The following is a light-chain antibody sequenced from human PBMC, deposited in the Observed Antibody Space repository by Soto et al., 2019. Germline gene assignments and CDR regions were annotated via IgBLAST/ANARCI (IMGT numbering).Light chain of an antibody. Sequence: EIVLTQSPGTLSLSPGERGTLSCRANQSLGSAYLAWYQQKPGQAPRLLIHGASSRAAAIPDRFSGSGSGTDFTLTISNLEPEDFAVYYCQQYNKWRTFGQGTKVEVK. V-gene: IGKV3-20*01. CDR3: QQYNKWRT. CDR2: GAS. J-gene: IGKJ1*01. CDR1: QSLGSAY.